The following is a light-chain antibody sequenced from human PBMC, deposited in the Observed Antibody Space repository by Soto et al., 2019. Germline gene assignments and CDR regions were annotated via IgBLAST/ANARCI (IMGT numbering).Light chain of an antibody. CDR3: QQLYGNPLT. CDR2: AAS. Sequence: DIQLTQSPSFLSASVGDRVTITCRASQGITTYLAWYQQRPGKAPKPLIFAASTLHSGVPSRFSGSGSGTEFTLTISSLQPEDFATYYCQQLYGNPLTFGGGTKVEIK. J-gene: IGKJ4*01. CDR1: QGITTY. V-gene: IGKV1-9*01.